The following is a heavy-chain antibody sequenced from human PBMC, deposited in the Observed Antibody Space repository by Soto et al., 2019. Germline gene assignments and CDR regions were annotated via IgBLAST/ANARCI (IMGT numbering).Heavy chain of an antibody. J-gene: IGHJ3*02. Sequence: ASVKVSCKASGYTFTGYYMHWVRQAPGQGLEWMGWINPNSGGTNYAQKFKGRVTMTTDTSISTAYMELRRLRSDDTAVYYCARVPYSSGWYFAFNIWGQGTMVTVSS. CDR2: INPNSGGT. D-gene: IGHD6-19*01. CDR3: ARVPYSSGWYFAFNI. CDR1: GYTFTGYY. V-gene: IGHV1-2*02.